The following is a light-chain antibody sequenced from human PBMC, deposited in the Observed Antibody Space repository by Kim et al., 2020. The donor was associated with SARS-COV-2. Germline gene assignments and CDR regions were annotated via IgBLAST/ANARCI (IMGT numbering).Light chain of an antibody. Sequence: QSVLTQPPSVSAAPGHKVTISCSGSRSNIGNNPVSRYQQFPGTAPRLITYDNDKRPSGIPDRFSSSKSGTSATLGITGLRTGDEADYYCATWDSSLSVGVFGGGTKVTVL. CDR3: ATWDSSLSVGV. J-gene: IGLJ3*02. CDR2: DND. CDR1: RSNIGNNP. V-gene: IGLV1-51*01.